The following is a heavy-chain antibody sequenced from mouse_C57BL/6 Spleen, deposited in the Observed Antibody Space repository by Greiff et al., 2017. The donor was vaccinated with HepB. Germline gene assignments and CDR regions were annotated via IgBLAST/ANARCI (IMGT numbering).Heavy chain of an antibody. CDR3: ARRDYSNYGDAMDY. CDR1: GYTFTSYG. V-gene: IGHV1-81*01. Sequence: QVQLKESGAELARPGASVKLSCKASGYTFTSYGISWVKQRTGQGLEWIGEIYPRSGNTYYNEKFKGKATLTADKSSSTAYMELRSLTSEDSAVYFCARRDYSNYGDAMDYWGQGTSVTVSS. J-gene: IGHJ4*01. D-gene: IGHD2-5*01. CDR2: IYPRSGNT.